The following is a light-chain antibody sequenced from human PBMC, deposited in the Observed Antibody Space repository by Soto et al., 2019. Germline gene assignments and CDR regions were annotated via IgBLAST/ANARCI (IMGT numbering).Light chain of an antibody. V-gene: IGKV1-5*01. J-gene: IGKJ1*01. Sequence: DIQMTQSPSTLSASVGERVTITCRASQSVSNWLAWYQQKPGKAPKLLIYDVSSLESGVPSRFSGSGSGTKLILTISSLQPDYFATYYCQQYDSYSWTFGQGTKVEMK. CDR3: QQYDSYSWT. CDR2: DVS. CDR1: QSVSNW.